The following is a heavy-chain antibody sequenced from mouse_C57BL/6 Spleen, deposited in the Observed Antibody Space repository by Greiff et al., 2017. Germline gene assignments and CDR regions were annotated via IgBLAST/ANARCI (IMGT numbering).Heavy chain of an antibody. CDR2: INPNNGGT. J-gene: IGHJ4*01. CDR3: AREGLEGYYAMDY. Sequence: VQLQQSGPELVKPGASVKISCKASGYTFTDYYMNWVKQSHGKSLEWIGDINPNNGGTSYNQKFKGKATLTVDKSSSTAYMELRSLTSEDSAVYYCAREGLEGYYAMDYWGQGTSVTVSS. CDR1: GYTFTDYY. D-gene: IGHD2-4*01. V-gene: IGHV1-26*01.